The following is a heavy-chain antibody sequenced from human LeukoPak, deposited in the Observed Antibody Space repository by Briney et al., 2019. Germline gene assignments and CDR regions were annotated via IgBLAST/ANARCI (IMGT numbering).Heavy chain of an antibody. CDR3: TRVRGYDFDF. Sequence: GGSLRLSCAASGFTFSSYWMSWVRQAPGKGLVWVSRINSDASSTNYADSVKGRFTISRDNAKNTLYLQMNSLRAEDTAVYYCTRVRGYDFDFWGQGTLVTVSS. D-gene: IGHD5-12*01. J-gene: IGHJ4*02. V-gene: IGHV3-74*01. CDR1: GFTFSSYW. CDR2: INSDASST.